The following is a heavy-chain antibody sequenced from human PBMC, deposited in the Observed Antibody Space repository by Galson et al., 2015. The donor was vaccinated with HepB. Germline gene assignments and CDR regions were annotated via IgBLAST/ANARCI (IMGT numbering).Heavy chain of an antibody. CDR1: GGTFSSYT. Sequence: SVKVSCKASGGTFSSYTISWVRQAPGQGLEWMGRIIPILGIANYAQKFQGRVTITADKSTSTAYMELSSLRSEDTAVYYCAGLGGVAATPLYYGMDVWGQGTTVTVSS. J-gene: IGHJ6*02. D-gene: IGHD2-15*01. CDR2: IIPILGIA. CDR3: AGLGGVAATPLYYGMDV. V-gene: IGHV1-69*02.